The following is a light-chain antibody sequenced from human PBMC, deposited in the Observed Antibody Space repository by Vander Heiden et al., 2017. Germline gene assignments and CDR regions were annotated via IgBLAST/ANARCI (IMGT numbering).Light chain of an antibody. V-gene: IGKV2-28*01. Sequence: DIVMTQSPLSLPVTPGEPASISCRSSQSLLHSNGYNYLDWYLQKPGQSPQLLIYLGSNRASGVPDRFSGSGSGTDFTLKISRVEAEDVGVYYCRQALQTPYTFAPWTKLEI. CDR3: RQALQTPYT. J-gene: IGKJ2*01. CDR1: QSLLHSNGYNY. CDR2: LGS.